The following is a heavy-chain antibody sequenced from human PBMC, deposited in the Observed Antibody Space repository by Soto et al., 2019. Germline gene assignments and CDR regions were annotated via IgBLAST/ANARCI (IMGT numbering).Heavy chain of an antibody. J-gene: IGHJ3*02. CDR1: GGSISSSSYY. Sequence: TSETLSLTCTVSGGSISSSSYYWGWIRQPPGKGLEWIGSIYYSGSTYYNPSLKSRVTISVDTSKNQFSLKLSSVTAADTAVYYFASPLSYCGGDCYSNAFDIWGQGTMVTVSS. D-gene: IGHD2-21*02. CDR2: IYYSGST. V-gene: IGHV4-39*01. CDR3: ASPLSYCGGDCYSNAFDI.